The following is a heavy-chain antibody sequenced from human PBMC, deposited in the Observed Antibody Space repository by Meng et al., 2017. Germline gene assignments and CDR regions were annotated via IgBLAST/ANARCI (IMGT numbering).Heavy chain of an antibody. Sequence: SETLSLTCTVSGGSISSYYWSWIRQPPGKGLEWTGSIYYSGSTYYNPSLKSRVTISVDTSKNQFSLKLSSVTAADTAVYYCARGPFYGYVWGSYRYGLDYWGQGTLVTVSS. CDR3: ARGPFYGYVWGSYRYGLDY. D-gene: IGHD3-16*02. V-gene: IGHV4-39*07. CDR1: GGSISSYY. J-gene: IGHJ4*02. CDR2: IYYSGST.